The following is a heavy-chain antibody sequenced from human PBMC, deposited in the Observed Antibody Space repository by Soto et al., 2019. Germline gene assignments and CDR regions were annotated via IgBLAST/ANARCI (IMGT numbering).Heavy chain of an antibody. CDR1: GFTFSFYG. D-gene: IGHD2-2*02. CDR2: ILYDGNNK. CDR3: AKVYWGGYCTSPSCYTLDY. V-gene: IGHV3-30*18. J-gene: IGHJ4*02. Sequence: GSLRLSCAASGFTFSFYGMHWVRQAPGKGLEWVALILYDGNNKFYADSVKGRFTISRDNSMNTLYLQMNSLRADDTAVYYCAKVYWGGYCTSPSCYTLDYWGQGALVTVSS.